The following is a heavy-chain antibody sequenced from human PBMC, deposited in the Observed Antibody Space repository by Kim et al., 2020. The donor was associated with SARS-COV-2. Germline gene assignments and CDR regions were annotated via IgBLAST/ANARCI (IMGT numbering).Heavy chain of an antibody. J-gene: IGHJ6*02. D-gene: IGHD1-7*01. CDR2: IRNKAYGGTS. V-gene: IGHV3-49*03. CDR3: TRAVTGTTFYYYGMDV. Sequence: GGSLRLSCTSSGFTFGDYAMSWFRQAPGKGLEWVGFIRNKAYGGTSEYAASVKCRFTISRDDYKSIAYLQRNSLKTEDTAVYYCTRAVTGTTFYYYGMDVCGHGTTVTVSS. CDR1: GFTFGDYA.